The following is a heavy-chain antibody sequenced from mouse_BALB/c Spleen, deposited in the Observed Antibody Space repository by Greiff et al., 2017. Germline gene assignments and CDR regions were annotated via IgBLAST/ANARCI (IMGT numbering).Heavy chain of an antibody. CDR1: GFAFSSYD. CDR2: ISSGGGST. D-gene: IGHD2-10*01. Sequence: DVKLVESGGGLVKPGGSLKLSCAASGFAFSSYDMSWVRQTPEKRLEWVAYISSGGGSTYYPDTVKGRFTISRDNAKNTLYLQMSSLKSEDTAMYYCARHDAYYGNHYAMDYWGQGTSVTVSS. CDR3: ARHDAYYGNHYAMDY. V-gene: IGHV5-12-1*01. J-gene: IGHJ4*01.